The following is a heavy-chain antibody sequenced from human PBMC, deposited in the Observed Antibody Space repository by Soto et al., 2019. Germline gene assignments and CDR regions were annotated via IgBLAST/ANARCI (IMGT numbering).Heavy chain of an antibody. J-gene: IGHJ2*01. D-gene: IGHD5-12*01. V-gene: IGHV1-69*12. Sequence: QVQLVQSGAEVKKPGSSVKVSCKASGGTFSNYPISWVRQAPGQGLEWMGGIIPIFGTVNYAQKFQGRGTITADESTSTAYMELSSLRSEDTAVYYCARGNHRWLQLWYFDLWGRGTLATVSS. CDR3: ARGNHRWLQLWYFDL. CDR1: GGTFSNYP. CDR2: IIPIFGTV.